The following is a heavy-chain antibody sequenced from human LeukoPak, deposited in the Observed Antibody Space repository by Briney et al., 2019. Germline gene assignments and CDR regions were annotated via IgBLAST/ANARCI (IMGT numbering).Heavy chain of an antibody. CDR3: AKGQDYDFWSGYYSAFDY. Sequence: QPGGSLRLSCAASGFTFSSYGMHWVRQAPGKGLEWVAFIRYDGSNKYYADSVKGRFTISRDNSKNTLYLQMNSLRAEDTAVYYCAKGQDYDFWSGYYSAFDYWGQGTLVTVSS. CDR1: GFTFSSYG. CDR2: IRYDGSNK. D-gene: IGHD3-3*01. J-gene: IGHJ4*02. V-gene: IGHV3-30*02.